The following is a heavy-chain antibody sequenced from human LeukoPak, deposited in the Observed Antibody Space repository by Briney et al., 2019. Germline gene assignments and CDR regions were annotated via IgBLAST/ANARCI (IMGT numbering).Heavy chain of an antibody. J-gene: IGHJ2*01. D-gene: IGHD3-9*01. CDR2: ISGSGGST. Sequence: PGGSLRLSCAASGFTFSSYGMSWVRQAPGKGLEWVSAISGSGGSTYYADSVKGRFTISRDNAKNSLYLQMNSLRAEDTAVYYCARDIRSAYYDILTGHSPRAPWYFDLWGRGTLVTVSS. V-gene: IGHV3-23*01. CDR1: GFTFSSYG. CDR3: ARDIRSAYYDILTGHSPRAPWYFDL.